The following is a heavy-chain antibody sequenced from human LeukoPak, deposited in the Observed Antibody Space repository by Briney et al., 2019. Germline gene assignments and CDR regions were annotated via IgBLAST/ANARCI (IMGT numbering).Heavy chain of an antibody. CDR3: ARGPAAGTPRGYFQH. Sequence: GGSLRLSCAASGFTFSGYAMHWVRQAPGKGLEYVSAISSNGGSTYYANSVKGRFTISRDNSKNTLYLQMGSLRAEDMAVYYCARGPAAGTPRGYFQHWGQGTLVTVSS. D-gene: IGHD6-13*01. CDR2: ISSNGGST. V-gene: IGHV3-64*01. CDR1: GFTFSGYA. J-gene: IGHJ1*01.